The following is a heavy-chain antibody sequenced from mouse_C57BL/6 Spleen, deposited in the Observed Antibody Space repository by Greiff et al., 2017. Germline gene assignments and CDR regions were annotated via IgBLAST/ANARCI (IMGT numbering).Heavy chain of an antibody. D-gene: IGHD1-2*01. CDR2: ISYDGSN. Sequence: VQLQQSGPGLVKPSQSLSLPCSVPGYSITSGYYWNWIRQFPGNKLEWMGYISYDGSNNYNPSLKNRISINRDTSKNQFFLTLKSLTTEDTATYYGARGLYGYYFDYWGQGTTLTVSS. J-gene: IGHJ2*01. CDR1: GYSITSGYY. CDR3: ARGLYGYYFDY. V-gene: IGHV3-6*01.